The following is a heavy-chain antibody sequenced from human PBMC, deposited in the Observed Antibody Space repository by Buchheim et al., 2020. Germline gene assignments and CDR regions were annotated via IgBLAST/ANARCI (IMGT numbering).Heavy chain of an antibody. D-gene: IGHD4-17*01. CDR2: IYYSGST. CDR1: GGSISSGDYY. V-gene: IGHV4-30-4*01. Sequence: QVQLQESGPGLVKPSQTLSLTCTVSGGSISSGDYYWSWIRQPPGKGLEWIGYIYYSGSTYYNPSLKSRVTISVDTSKNQFSLKLSSVTAADTAVYYCARVPNGDDLRYYYYYYGMDVWGQGTT. J-gene: IGHJ6*02. CDR3: ARVPNGDDLRYYYYYYGMDV.